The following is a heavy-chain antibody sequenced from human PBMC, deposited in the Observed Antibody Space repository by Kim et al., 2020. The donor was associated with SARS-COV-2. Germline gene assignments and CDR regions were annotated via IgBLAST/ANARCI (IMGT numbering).Heavy chain of an antibody. Sequence: GGSLRLSCAASGFTFSSYAMHWVRQAPGKGLEWVAVISYDGSNKYYADSVKGRFTISRDNSKNTLYLQMNSLRAEDTAVYYCARDPASPYSSSWYVHPDYYYYGMDVWGQGTTVTVSS. J-gene: IGHJ6*02. V-gene: IGHV3-30*04. CDR3: ARDPASPYSSSWYVHPDYYYYGMDV. D-gene: IGHD6-13*01. CDR2: ISYDGSNK. CDR1: GFTFSSYA.